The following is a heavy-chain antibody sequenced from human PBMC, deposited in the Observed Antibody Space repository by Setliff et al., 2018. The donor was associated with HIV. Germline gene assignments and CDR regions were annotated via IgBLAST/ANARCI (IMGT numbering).Heavy chain of an antibody. CDR3: ARDPFEYYYDSSGREAYMDV. J-gene: IGHJ6*03. CDR1: GGSISNYY. Sequence: SETLSLSCTVSGGSISNYYWTWIRQPPGKGLEWIGYIYSSGSTNFNPSLKSRVAMSVDTAKSHFSLMLTSLTVADTAVYYCARDPFEYYYDSSGREAYMDVWGKGTTVTV. V-gene: IGHV4-4*09. CDR2: IYSSGST. D-gene: IGHD3-22*01.